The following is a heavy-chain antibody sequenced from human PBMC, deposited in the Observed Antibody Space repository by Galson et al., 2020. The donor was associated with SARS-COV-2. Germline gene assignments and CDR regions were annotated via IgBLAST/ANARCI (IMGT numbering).Heavy chain of an antibody. CDR3: ARELWPYGAWRYYSWVGWFDP. V-gene: IGHV3-11*01. CDR1: GFTFSDYY. D-gene: IGHD3-10*01. Sequence: NSGGSLRLSCAASGFTFSDYYTSWIRQAPGKGLEWVSYISSSGSTIYYADPVKGRFTISRDNAKNSQYLQMNSLRAEDTAVYYCARELWPYGAWRYYSWVGWFDPWGQGTLFTVSS. CDR2: ISSSGSTI. J-gene: IGHJ5*02.